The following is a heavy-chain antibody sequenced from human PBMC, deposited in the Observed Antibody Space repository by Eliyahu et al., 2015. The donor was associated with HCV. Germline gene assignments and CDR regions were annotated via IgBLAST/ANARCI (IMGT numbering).Heavy chain of an antibody. CDR3: ARTSRDGYNRSFDY. CDR1: GGXXXXGSYY. D-gene: IGHD5-24*01. J-gene: IGHJ4*02. V-gene: IGHV4-61*02. CDR2: IYTSGSA. Sequence: QVQLQESGPGLVKPSQTLSLTCXVSGGXXXXGSYYWSWIRQPAGKGLEWIGRIYTSGSANYNPSLKSRVTISVDTSKNQFSLKLSSVTAADTAVYYCARTSRDGYNRSFDYWGQGTLVTVSS.